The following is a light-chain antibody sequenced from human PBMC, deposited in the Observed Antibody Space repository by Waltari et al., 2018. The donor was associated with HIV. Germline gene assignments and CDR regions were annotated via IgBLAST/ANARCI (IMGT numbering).Light chain of an antibody. CDR2: STS. CDR1: SSDVGGYNY. Sequence: QSALTQPPSASGSPGQSVTISCTGTSSDVGGYNYASWYQHHPAKAPNLMIYSTSKPPSGVPERVAGSKSGDTASLTGSGLQAEDEADYYCSSYAGSNNLVFGGGTKLTVL. CDR3: SSYAGSNNLV. J-gene: IGLJ2*01. V-gene: IGLV2-8*01.